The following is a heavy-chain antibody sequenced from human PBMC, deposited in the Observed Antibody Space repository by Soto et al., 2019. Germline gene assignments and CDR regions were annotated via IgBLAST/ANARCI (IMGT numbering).Heavy chain of an antibody. CDR1: GGSFSGYY. CDR3: ARQVVAATTLDY. D-gene: IGHD2-15*01. Sequence: RLSETLSLTCAVYGGSFSGYYWSWIRQPPGKGLEWIGEINHSGSTNYNPSLKSRVTISVDTSKNQFSLKLSSVTAADTAVYYCARQVVAATTLDYWGQGTLVTVSS. CDR2: INHSGST. J-gene: IGHJ4*02. V-gene: IGHV4-34*01.